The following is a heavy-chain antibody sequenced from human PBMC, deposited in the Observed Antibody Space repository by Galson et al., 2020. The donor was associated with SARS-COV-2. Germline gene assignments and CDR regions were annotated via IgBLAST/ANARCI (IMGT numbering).Heavy chain of an antibody. CDR1: GTSISSGSYS. CDR3: ARLPYGEYPPEAFEF. Sequence: SETLSLTCAVSGTSISSGSYSWNWIRQPPGKGLEWIGYISHSGGTYYNPSLKSRVTISGDRSKNQFSLRLSSVTAADTAVYYCARLPYGEYPPEAFEFRGPGTKVNVAS. D-gene: IGHD4-17*01. V-gene: IGHV4-30-2*01. CDR2: ISHSGGT. J-gene: IGHJ3*01.